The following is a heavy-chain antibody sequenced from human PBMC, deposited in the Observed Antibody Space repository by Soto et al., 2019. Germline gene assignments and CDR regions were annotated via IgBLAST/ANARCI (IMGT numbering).Heavy chain of an antibody. V-gene: IGHV4-34*01. J-gene: IGHJ3*02. CDR1: AGSFTTYY. Sequence: QVQLQQWGAGLLKPSETLSLTCAVYAGSFTTYYWSWIRQPPGKGLEWIGEINSSGSTNYNPSLKSRLTISGDTSKNQCSLRLTSVTAADTAVYYCARIRARFSRSAFDIWGQGTMVTVSS. CDR2: INSSGST. CDR3: ARIRARFSRSAFDI. D-gene: IGHD3-10*01.